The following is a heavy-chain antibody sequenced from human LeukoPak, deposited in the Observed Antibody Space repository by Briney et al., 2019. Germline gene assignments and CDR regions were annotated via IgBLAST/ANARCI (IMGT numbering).Heavy chain of an antibody. CDR1: GFTFGSYG. Sequence: GRSLRLSCAASGFTFGSYGMHWVRQAPGKGLEWVAVISYDGSNKYYADSVKGRFTISRDNSKNTLYLQMNSLRAEDTAVYYCAKEDMAYWGQGTLVTVSS. V-gene: IGHV3-30*18. D-gene: IGHD5-24*01. CDR3: AKEDMAY. J-gene: IGHJ4*02. CDR2: ISYDGSNK.